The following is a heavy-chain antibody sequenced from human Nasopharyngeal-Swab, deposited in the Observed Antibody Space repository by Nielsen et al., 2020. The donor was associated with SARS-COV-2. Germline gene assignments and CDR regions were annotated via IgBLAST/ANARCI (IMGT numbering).Heavy chain of an antibody. Sequence: GESLKISCTASGFTFSAYWMYWVRQAPGKGLVWVSRINSDGSNTAYADSVKGRFSISRDNAKNTVYLQMNSLRVEDTAVYYCARGYGDYEDYQGFDYWGQGTLVTVSS. J-gene: IGHJ4*02. CDR1: GFTFSAYW. V-gene: IGHV3-74*01. CDR3: ARGYGDYEDYQGFDY. D-gene: IGHD4-17*01. CDR2: INSDGSNT.